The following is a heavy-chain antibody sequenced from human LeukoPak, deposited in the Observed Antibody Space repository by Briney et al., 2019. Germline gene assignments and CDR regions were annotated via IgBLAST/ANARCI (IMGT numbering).Heavy chain of an antibody. CDR3: ARLEVAGINDY. CDR2: IYYSGRT. Sequence: SETLSLTCTVSGGSISSSSYYWGWIRQPPGKGLEWIGSIYYSGRTYYNPSLKSRVTISVDTSKNQFSLKLSSVTAADTAVYYCARLEVAGINDYWGQGTLVSVSS. D-gene: IGHD6-19*01. V-gene: IGHV4-39*01. J-gene: IGHJ4*02. CDR1: GGSISSSSYY.